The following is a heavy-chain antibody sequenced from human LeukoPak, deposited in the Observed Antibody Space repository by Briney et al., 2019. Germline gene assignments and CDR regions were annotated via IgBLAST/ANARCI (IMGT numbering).Heavy chain of an antibody. CDR1: GDSITNGSYY. CDR3: ARAATGNYHFDS. J-gene: IGHJ4*02. V-gene: IGHV4-61*02. CDR2: LYIRGST. Sequence: SQTLSLTCTVSGDSITNGSYYWSWIRQPAGKGLEWIGRLYIRGSTNYSPSLKSRVTISADRSKNQLSLSLRSVTAAGTGVYFCARAATGNYHFDSWGQGTLVTVSS. D-gene: IGHD1-7*01.